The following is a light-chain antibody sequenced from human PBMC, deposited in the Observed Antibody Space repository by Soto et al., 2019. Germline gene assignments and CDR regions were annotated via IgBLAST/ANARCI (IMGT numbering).Light chain of an antibody. CDR2: DAS. Sequence: EIVLTQSPATLSLSPGERASLTCRASQSVSNFLAWYQHKPGQAPRLLIYDASIRATGVPARFSGSGSGTDFTLTISRLEPEDFAVYYCQQYGSSPPWTFGQGTKVDIK. CDR1: QSVSNF. J-gene: IGKJ1*01. V-gene: IGKV3-20*01. CDR3: QQYGSSPPWT.